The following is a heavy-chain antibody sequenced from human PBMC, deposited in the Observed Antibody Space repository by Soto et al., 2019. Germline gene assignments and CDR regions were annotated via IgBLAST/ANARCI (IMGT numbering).Heavy chain of an antibody. V-gene: IGHV3-30-3*01. CDR3: ARDGDTGYSSGWSYYYGMDV. J-gene: IGHJ6*02. Sequence: GGSLRLCCGASAFTCSSYAMHWVCQAPGKGLEWVAVISYDGSNKYYADSVKGRFTISRDNSKNTLYLQMNSLRAEDTAVYYCARDGDTGYSSGWSYYYGMDVWGRGTTGTVSS. CDR2: ISYDGSNK. CDR1: AFTCSSYA. D-gene: IGHD6-19*01.